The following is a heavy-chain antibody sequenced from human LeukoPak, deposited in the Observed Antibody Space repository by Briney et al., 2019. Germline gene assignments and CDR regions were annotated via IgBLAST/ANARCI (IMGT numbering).Heavy chain of an antibody. D-gene: IGHD3-10*01. J-gene: IGHJ4*02. V-gene: IGHV1-2*02. CDR2: INPNSGGT. CDR3: ARGVSITMVRGVPPPLNY. CDR1: GYTFTCYY. Sequence: ASVKVSCKASGYTFTCYYMHWVRQAPGQGLEWMGWINPNSGGTNYAQKFQGRVTMTRDTSISTAYMELSRLRSDDTAVYYCARGVSITMVRGVPPPLNYWGQGTLVTVSS.